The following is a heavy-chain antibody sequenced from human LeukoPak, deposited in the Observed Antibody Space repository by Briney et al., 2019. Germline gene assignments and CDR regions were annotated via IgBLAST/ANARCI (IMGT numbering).Heavy chain of an antibody. J-gene: IGHJ5*02. CDR1: GGTFSSYA. CDR2: IIPIFGTA. CDR3: ARVGGWDCSSTSCHGFDP. V-gene: IGHV1-69*05. Sequence: GASVKVSCKASGGTFSSYAISWVRQAPGQGLEWMGGIIPIFGTANYAQKFQGRVTITTDESTSTAYMELSSPRSEDTAVYYCARVGGWDCSSTSCHGFDPWGQGTLVTVSS. D-gene: IGHD2-2*01.